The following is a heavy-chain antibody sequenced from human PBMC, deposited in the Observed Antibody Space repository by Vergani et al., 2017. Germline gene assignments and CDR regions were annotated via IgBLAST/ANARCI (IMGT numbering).Heavy chain of an antibody. CDR3: ARDVGGYCSGGSCYSDRGRFDY. Sequence: QMQLQESGPGLVKPSQTLSLTCTVSGGSISSGGYYWSWIRQHPGKGLEWIGYIYYSGSTYYNPSLKSRATISVDTSKNQFSLKLSSVTAADTAVYYYARDVGGYCSGGSCYSDRGRFDYWGQGTLVTVSS. J-gene: IGHJ4*02. CDR1: GGSISSGGYY. D-gene: IGHD2-15*01. CDR2: IYYSGST. V-gene: IGHV4-31*03.